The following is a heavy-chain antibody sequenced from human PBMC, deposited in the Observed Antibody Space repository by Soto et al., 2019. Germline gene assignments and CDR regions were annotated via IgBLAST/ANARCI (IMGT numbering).Heavy chain of an antibody. Sequence: SETLSLTCAVYGGSFSGYYWSWIRQPPGKGLEWIGEINHSGSTNYNPSLKSRVTISVDTSKNQFSLKLSSVTAADTAVYYCARGRIPALGANFDYWGQGTLVTVS. D-gene: IGHD1-26*01. J-gene: IGHJ4*02. CDR2: INHSGST. CDR3: ARGRIPALGANFDY. V-gene: IGHV4-34*01. CDR1: GGSFSGYY.